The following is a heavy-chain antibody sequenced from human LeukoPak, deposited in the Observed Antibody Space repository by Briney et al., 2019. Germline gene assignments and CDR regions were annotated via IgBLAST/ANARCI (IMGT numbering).Heavy chain of an antibody. Sequence: GGSLRLPCAASGFTFSSYSMNWVRQAPGKGLEWVSYISSTSSIYYADSVKGRLTVSRDNAKNSLYLQMNSLRAEDTALYYCARATSYGRFDYWGQGTLVTVSS. J-gene: IGHJ4*02. V-gene: IGHV3-48*01. D-gene: IGHD3-10*01. CDR3: ARATSYGRFDY. CDR2: ISSTSSI. CDR1: GFTFSSYS.